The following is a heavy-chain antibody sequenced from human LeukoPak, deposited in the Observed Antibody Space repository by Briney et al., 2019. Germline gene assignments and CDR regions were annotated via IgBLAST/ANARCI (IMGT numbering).Heavy chain of an antibody. D-gene: IGHD3-22*01. CDR3: ARGRRQNYYDRSGYPYYFDC. CDR2: IYTSGST. J-gene: IGHJ4*02. V-gene: IGHV4-4*07. CDR1: GGSISSYY. Sequence: SETLSLTCTVSGGSISSYYWSWIRQPAGKGLEWIGRIYTSGSTNYNPSLKSRVTMSVDTSKNQFSLKLSSVTAADTAVYYCARGRRQNYYDRSGYPYYFDCWGQGTLVTVSS.